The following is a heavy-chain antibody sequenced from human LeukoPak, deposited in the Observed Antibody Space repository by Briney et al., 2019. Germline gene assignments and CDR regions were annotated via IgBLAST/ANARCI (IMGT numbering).Heavy chain of an antibody. Sequence: KPGESLKISCKGSGYSFINYWIAWVRRMPGKGLEWMGIIYPGDSHTRYSPSFQGQVTISADKSITTAYLQWSSLKASDTAMYYCARRGGSCSSAKCYDDYWGQGTLVTVSS. J-gene: IGHJ4*02. CDR3: ARRGGSCSSAKCYDDY. D-gene: IGHD2-2*01. CDR2: IYPGDSHT. V-gene: IGHV5-51*01. CDR1: GYSFINYW.